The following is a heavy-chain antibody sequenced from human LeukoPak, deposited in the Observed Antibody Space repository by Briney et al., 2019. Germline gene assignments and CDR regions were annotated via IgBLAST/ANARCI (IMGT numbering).Heavy chain of an antibody. V-gene: IGHV1-2*02. D-gene: IGHD5-12*01. CDR1: GYTFTGYY. CDR3: ARELGSIVATFDFFWYFDL. Sequence: ASVKVSCKASGYTFTGYYMHWVRQAPGQGLEWMGWINPNSGGTNYAQKFQGRVTMTRDTSISTAYMELSRLTSDDTAVYYCARELGSIVATFDFFWYFDLWGRGTLLTVSS. CDR2: INPNSGGT. J-gene: IGHJ2*01.